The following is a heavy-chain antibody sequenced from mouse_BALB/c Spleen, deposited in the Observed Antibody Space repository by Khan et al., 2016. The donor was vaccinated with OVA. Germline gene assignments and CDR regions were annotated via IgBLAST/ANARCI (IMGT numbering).Heavy chain of an antibody. D-gene: IGHD1-1*01. J-gene: IGHJ3*01. CDR3: ARDYGSSFWFAY. V-gene: IGHV1S136*01. CDR2: INPYNDGP. Sequence: EVQLQESGPELVKPGASVKMSCKAPGYTFTNYIIHWVNQKPGQGLEWIGYINPYNDGPKYNEKFKGKATLTLDKSSSTAYMELSGLTSEDSAVRYGARDYGSSFWFAYWGQGTLVTVSA. CDR1: GYTFTNYI.